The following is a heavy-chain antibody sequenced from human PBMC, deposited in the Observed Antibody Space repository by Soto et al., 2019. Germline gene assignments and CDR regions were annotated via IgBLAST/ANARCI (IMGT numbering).Heavy chain of an antibody. CDR3: ASLLLPTWWYFDL. D-gene: IGHD3-22*01. Sequence: EVQLVESGGGLVQPGGSLRLSCAASGFTFSSYEMNWVRQAPGKGLEWVSYISSSGSTIYYADSVKGRFTISRDNANNSLYLQMNSLRAEDTAVYYCASLLLPTWWYFDLWGRGTLVTVSS. CDR2: ISSSGSTI. CDR1: GFTFSSYE. V-gene: IGHV3-48*03. J-gene: IGHJ2*01.